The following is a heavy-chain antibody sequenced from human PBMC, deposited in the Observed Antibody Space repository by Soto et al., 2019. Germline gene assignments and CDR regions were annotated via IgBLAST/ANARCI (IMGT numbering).Heavy chain of an antibody. CDR1: GFTFSNAW. CDR2: IKSKTDGGTT. J-gene: IGHJ4*02. CDR3: AKAIPNRLRVVEY. Sequence: GGSLRLSCAASGFTFSNAWMSWVRQAPGKGLEWVGRIKSKTDGGTTDYAAPVKGRFTISRDDSKNTLYLQMNSLRAEDTAIYYCAKAIPNRLRVVEYWGQGTQVTVSS. D-gene: IGHD4-17*01. V-gene: IGHV3-15*01.